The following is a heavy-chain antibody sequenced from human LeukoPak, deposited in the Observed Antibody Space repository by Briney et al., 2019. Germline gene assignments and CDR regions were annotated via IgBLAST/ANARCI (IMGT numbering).Heavy chain of an antibody. CDR3: ARADCSSSTCYLRRSWFDP. D-gene: IGHD2-2*01. CDR2: ISTSSRYI. J-gene: IGHJ5*02. CDR1: GFTLSNYD. V-gene: IGHV3-21*01. Sequence: GGSLRLSCAASGFTLSNYDMNWVRQAPGKGLEWVSSISTSSRYIYYKDSVRGRLTISRDDAKNSLYLEMNSLRAEDTAVYYCARADCSSSTCYLRRSWFDPWGQGTLVTVSS.